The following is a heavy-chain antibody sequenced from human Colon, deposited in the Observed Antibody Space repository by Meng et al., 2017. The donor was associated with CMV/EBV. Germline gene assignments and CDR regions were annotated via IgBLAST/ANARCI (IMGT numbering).Heavy chain of an antibody. J-gene: IGHJ4*02. V-gene: IGHV3-66*03. Sequence: GGSLRLSCVGSGFTVSNNYMSWVRQAPGRGLEWVSITYSSTDRSFADSTYYADSVKGRFTISRDNAKNSLYLQMNSLRAEDSAVYYCASTIVVEPAATTDYWGQGTLVTVSS. CDR1: GFTVSNNY. CDR2: TYSSTDRSFADST. CDR3: ASTIVVEPAATTDY. D-gene: IGHD2-2*01.